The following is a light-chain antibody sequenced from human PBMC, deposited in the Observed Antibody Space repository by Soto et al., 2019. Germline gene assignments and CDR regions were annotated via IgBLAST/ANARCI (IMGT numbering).Light chain of an antibody. Sequence: IHMTQSPSSLSASVGDRVTITCRASQGIGNFLAWYQQKPGKVPKLLIYAASTLQSGVPSRFSGSGSGTDFTLTISSLQPEDVATYYCQKYKSAPITFGQGTRLEIK. CDR1: QGIGNF. J-gene: IGKJ5*01. V-gene: IGKV1-27*01. CDR2: AAS. CDR3: QKYKSAPIT.